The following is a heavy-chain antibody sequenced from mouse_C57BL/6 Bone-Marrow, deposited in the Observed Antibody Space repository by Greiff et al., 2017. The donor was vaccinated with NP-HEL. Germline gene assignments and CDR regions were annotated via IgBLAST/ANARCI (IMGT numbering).Heavy chain of an antibody. CDR1: GYTFTDHT. Sequence: VKLQESDAELVKPGASVKISCKASGYTFTDHTIHWMKQRPEQGLEWIGYIYPRDGSTKYNEKFKGKATLTADKSSSTAYMQLNSLTSEDSAVYFLARGNGPLLRVAWFAYWGQGTLVTVSA. D-gene: IGHD1-2*01. CDR2: IYPRDGST. V-gene: IGHV1-78*01. CDR3: ARGNGPLLRVAWFAY. J-gene: IGHJ3*01.